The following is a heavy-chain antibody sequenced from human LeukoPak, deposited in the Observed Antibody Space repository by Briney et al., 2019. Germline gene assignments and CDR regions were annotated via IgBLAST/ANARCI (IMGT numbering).Heavy chain of an antibody. J-gene: IGHJ6*03. CDR3: ARIQLELLFGYYYYYYMDV. Sequence: SETLSLTCAVYGGSFSGYYWSWIRQTPGKGLEWIGEINHSGSTNYNPSLKSRVTISVDTSKNQFSLKLSSVTAADTAVYYCARIQLELLFGYYYYYYMDVWGKGTTVTVSS. V-gene: IGHV4-34*01. CDR1: GGSFSGYY. D-gene: IGHD1-7*01. CDR2: INHSGST.